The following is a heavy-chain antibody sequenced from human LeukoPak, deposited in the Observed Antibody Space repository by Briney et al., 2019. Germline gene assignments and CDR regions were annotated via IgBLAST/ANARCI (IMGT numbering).Heavy chain of an antibody. J-gene: IGHJ4*02. CDR1: GGTFISYA. Sequence: SVKVSCKASGGTFISYAISWVRQAPGQGLEWMGGIIPIFGTANYAQKLQGRVTITADESTSTAYMELSSLRSEDTAVYYCARAEYVWGSYFYFDYWGQGTLVTVSS. V-gene: IGHV1-69*13. D-gene: IGHD3-16*01. CDR3: ARAEYVWGSYFYFDY. CDR2: IIPIFGTA.